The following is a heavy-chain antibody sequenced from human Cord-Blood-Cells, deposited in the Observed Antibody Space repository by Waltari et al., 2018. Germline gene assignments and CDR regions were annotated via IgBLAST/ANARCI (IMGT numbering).Heavy chain of an antibody. CDR2: IYYSGST. Sequence: QLQLQESGPGLVKPSETLSLTCTVSGGSISSSSYYWGWIRQPPGKGLEWIGSIYYSGSTYYNPSLKSRVTISVDTSNNQFSLKLSSVTAADTAVYYCARHFGSYYAFDIWGQGTMVTVSS. CDR3: ARHFGSYYAFDI. J-gene: IGHJ3*02. CDR1: GGSISSSSYY. D-gene: IGHD1-26*01. V-gene: IGHV4-39*01.